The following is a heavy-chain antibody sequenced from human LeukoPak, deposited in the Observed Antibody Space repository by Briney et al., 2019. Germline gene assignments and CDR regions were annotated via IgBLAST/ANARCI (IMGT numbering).Heavy chain of an antibody. CDR1: GYTFTGYY. Sequence: ASVNVSCKAPGYTFTGYYMHWVRQVPGQALEWMGWINPNSGGTNYAQKFQGRVTMTRDTSITTAYMELSRLRSDDTAVYYCARGFSSWYLSPYYLEYCGQGTPVTVSS. D-gene: IGHD6-13*01. CDR2: INPNSGGT. V-gene: IGHV1-2*02. CDR3: ARGFSSWYLSPYYLEY. J-gene: IGHJ4*02.